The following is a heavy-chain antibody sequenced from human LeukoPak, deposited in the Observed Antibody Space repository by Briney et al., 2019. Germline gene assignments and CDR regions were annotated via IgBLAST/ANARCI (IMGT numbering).Heavy chain of an antibody. D-gene: IGHD6-19*01. J-gene: IGHJ4*02. V-gene: IGHV4-34*01. CDR1: GGSFSGYY. CDR2: INHSGST. Sequence: SETLSLTCAVYGGSFSGYYWSWIRQPPGKGLEWIGEINHSGSTNYNPSLKSRVTISVDTSKNQFSLKLSSVTAADTAVYYCARGYSSGWYYWGQGTLDTVSS. CDR3: ARGYSSGWYY.